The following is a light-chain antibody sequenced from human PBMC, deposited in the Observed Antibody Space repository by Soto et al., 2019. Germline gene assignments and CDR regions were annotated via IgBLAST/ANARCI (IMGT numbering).Light chain of an antibody. J-gene: IGKJ5*01. CDR1: PTVSSY. V-gene: IGKV3-11*01. CDR3: QHRMNWPLT. CDR2: DAS. Sequence: VLRQPPTSLSLSAWYPAPLSFRASPTVSSYLLWYQQKPGQAPRLLIYDASNRASGTPDRFSGSGSETDFTLTISRLEPEDIAVYYCQHRMNWPLTFGQGTRLEIK.